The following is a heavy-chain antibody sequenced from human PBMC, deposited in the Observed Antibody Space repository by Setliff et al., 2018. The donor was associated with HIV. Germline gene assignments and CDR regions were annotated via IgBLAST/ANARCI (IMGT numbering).Heavy chain of an antibody. D-gene: IGHD6-19*01. CDR1: GGSISSHY. J-gene: IGHJ3*02. CDR2: IYYSGST. CDR3: ARELMPYSSGWYGAFDI. Sequence: PSETLSLTCTVSGGSISSHYWSWIRQPPGKGLEWIGYIYYSGSTNYNPSLKSRVTISVDTSKNQFSLKLSSVTAADTAVYYCARELMPYSSGWYGAFDIWGQGTMVTVPS. V-gene: IGHV4-59*11.